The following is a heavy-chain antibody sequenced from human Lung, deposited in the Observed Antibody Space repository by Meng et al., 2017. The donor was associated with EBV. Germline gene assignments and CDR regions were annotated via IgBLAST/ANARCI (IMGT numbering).Heavy chain of an antibody. CDR3: ARHAEYGDYKSYFDP. D-gene: IGHD4-17*01. CDR2: IFCTGNA. J-gene: IGHJ5*02. Sequence: GTGLVNHWESLSFTCTVSGGSISGGYFWGWFRLLPGEGLEWIGTIFCTGNAYYSPTLKSRITLSADTSKNHFSLNLRSVTAADTAVYFCARHAEYGDYKSYFDPWGQGTLVTVSS. CDR1: GGSISGGYF. V-gene: IGHV4-39*01.